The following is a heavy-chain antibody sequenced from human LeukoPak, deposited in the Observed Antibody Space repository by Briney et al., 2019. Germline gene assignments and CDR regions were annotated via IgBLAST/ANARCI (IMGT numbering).Heavy chain of an antibody. V-gene: IGHV3-53*01. D-gene: IGHD1-26*01. J-gene: IGHJ3*02. CDR1: GFTVSSNY. CDR2: IYSGGST. CDR3: ARGGSYLSAFDI. Sequence: GGSLRLSCAASGFTVSSNYMSWVRQAPGKGLEWVSIIYSGGSTFYADSVKGRYTISRDNSKNTLYLQMNSLRAEDTAVYYCARGGSYLSAFDIWGQGTMVTVSS.